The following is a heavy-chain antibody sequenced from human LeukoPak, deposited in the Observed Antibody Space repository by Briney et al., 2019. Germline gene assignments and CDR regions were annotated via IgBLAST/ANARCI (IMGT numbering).Heavy chain of an antibody. J-gene: IGHJ6*02. CDR2: ITSSGSKV. CDR3: ARTDGDYGDNYYGMDV. D-gene: IGHD4-17*01. Sequence: GGSLRLSCAASGFTFSDYYMSWIRQAPGKGLEWLSYITSSGSKVYYADSVKGRFTISRDNAKHSVYLQMDSLRAEDTAVYYCARTDGDYGDNYYGMDVWGQGTTVTVSS. CDR1: GFTFSDYY. V-gene: IGHV3-11*04.